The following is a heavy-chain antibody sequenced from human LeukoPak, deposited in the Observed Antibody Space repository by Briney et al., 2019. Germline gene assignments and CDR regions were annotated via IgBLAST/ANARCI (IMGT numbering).Heavy chain of an antibody. V-gene: IGHV4-30-2*01. CDR1: DSSISSGVYS. CDR3: ATGLHYSDAGSYYPPYFDY. Sequence: PSQTLSLTCAVSDSSISSGVYSSSWIRQPPGKGLEWIGYIYRGGRIYYTPSLKSRVTISVDTSKNQFSLRLSSVTAADTVVYCCATGLHYSDAGSYYPPYFDYWGQGTLVTVSS. CDR2: IYRGGRI. D-gene: IGHD3-10*01. J-gene: IGHJ4*02.